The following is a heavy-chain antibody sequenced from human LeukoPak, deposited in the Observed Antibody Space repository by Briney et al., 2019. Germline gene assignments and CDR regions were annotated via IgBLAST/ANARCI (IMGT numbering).Heavy chain of an antibody. CDR2: IYYSDSGKM. J-gene: IGHJ3*02. Sequence: SETLSLTCTVSGGSISRSSYYWRWIRQPPGKGLEWIGSIYYSDSGKMYYNPSLKSRVTISADTSKNQFSLKVSSVTAADTAVYYCARRPPALGAFDIWGQGTMVSVSS. V-gene: IGHV4-39*01. CDR3: ARRPPALGAFDI. CDR1: GGSISRSSYY.